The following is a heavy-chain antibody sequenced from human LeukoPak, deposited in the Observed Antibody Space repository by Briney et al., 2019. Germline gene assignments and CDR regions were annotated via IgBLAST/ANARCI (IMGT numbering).Heavy chain of an antibody. CDR3: ARDLDVDTAMVTS. D-gene: IGHD5-18*01. J-gene: IGHJ5*02. CDR2: IYYSGST. V-gene: IGHV4-39*07. CDR1: DGSISSSSYY. Sequence: SETLSLTCTVSDGSISSSSYYWGWIRQPPGKGLEWIGSIYYSGSTYYNPSLKSRVTISVDTSKNQFSLKLSSVTAADTAVYYCARDLDVDTAMVTSWGQGTLVTVSS.